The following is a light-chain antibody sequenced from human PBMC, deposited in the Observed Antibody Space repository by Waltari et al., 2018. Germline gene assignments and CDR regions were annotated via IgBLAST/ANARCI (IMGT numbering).Light chain of an antibody. Sequence: QSVLTQPPSASGTPGQRVSISCSGSSSNLGSNSVYWYQQRPGSAPKLLIYRNYQRPSRVPDRFSGSKSGTSASLAISGLRSEDEADYYCAAWDDSLNGVVFGGGTKLTVL. V-gene: IGLV1-47*01. CDR3: AAWDDSLNGVV. J-gene: IGLJ2*01. CDR2: RNY. CDR1: SSNLGSNS.